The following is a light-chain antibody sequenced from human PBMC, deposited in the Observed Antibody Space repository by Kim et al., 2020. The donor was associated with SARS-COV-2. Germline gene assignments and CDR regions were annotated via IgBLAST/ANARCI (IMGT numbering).Light chain of an antibody. V-gene: IGKV1-9*01. Sequence: DIQLTQSPSFLSASVGDRVTITCRASQGIRHYLAWYQQKPGRAPNLLIYVASTLQSGVPSRFSGSGSGTEFTLTISSLQPEDFATYYCQHLNSYPLFGQGTKLEI. J-gene: IGKJ2*01. CDR1: QGIRHY. CDR2: VAS. CDR3: QHLNSYPL.